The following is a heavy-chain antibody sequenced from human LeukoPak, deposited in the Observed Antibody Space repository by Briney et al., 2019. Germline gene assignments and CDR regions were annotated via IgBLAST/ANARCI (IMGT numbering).Heavy chain of an antibody. Sequence: GGSLRLSCAASGFTFSVYKMNWVRQAPGKGLEWISYISNSGSSIYYADSVKGRFTISRDNAKNSVYLQLNSLRDEDMAVCYCAREGGGATSGGEFYSWGQGTLVTVSS. CDR1: GFTFSVYK. CDR3: AREGGGATSGGEFYS. V-gene: IGHV3-48*03. D-gene: IGHD3-10*01. CDR2: ISNSGSSI. J-gene: IGHJ1*01.